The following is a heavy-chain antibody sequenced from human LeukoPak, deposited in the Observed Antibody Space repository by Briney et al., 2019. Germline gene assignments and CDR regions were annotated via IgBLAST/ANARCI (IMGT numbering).Heavy chain of an antibody. CDR1: GFTFSDYY. Sequence: GGSLRLSCAASGFTFSDYYMSWIRQAPGKGLEWVSYISSSGSTIYYADSVKGRFTISRDNAKNSLYLQMNSLRAEDTAVYYCASGVGAVSPSAFDIWGQGTMVTVSS. V-gene: IGHV3-11*01. CDR2: ISSSGSTI. CDR3: ASGVGAVSPSAFDI. J-gene: IGHJ3*02. D-gene: IGHD1-26*01.